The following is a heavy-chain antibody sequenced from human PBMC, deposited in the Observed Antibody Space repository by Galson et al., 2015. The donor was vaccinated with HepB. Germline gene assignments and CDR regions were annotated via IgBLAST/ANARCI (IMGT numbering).Heavy chain of an antibody. J-gene: IGHJ5*02. Sequence: SLRLSCAASGFTFSSYWMSWFRQAPGKGLEWVANINRDGSEKNYVGSLKGRFTISSDNARNSLYLQMNSLRAEDTAMYYCARGEYAGTWGRGTLVTVSS. D-gene: IGHD2/OR15-2a*01. CDR3: ARGEYAGT. CDR1: GFTFSSYW. CDR2: INRDGSEK. V-gene: IGHV3-7*03.